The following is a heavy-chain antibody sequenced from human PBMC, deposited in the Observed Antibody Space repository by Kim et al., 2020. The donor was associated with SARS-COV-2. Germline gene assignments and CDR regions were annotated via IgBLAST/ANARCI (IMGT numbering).Heavy chain of an antibody. D-gene: IGHD6-13*01. CDR1: GGSISSSTYY. J-gene: IGHJ4*02. CDR3: AGQEGATAGTSHFDY. CDR2: IYYSGST. V-gene: IGHV4-39*01. Sequence: SETLSLTCTVSGGSISSSTYYWAWFRQPPGKGLEWIGSIYYSGSTYYNRYLKRRVAISIDTSKNQFSLRLSSVTAAETAVFYCAGQEGATAGTSHFDYWGQGVLVTVSS.